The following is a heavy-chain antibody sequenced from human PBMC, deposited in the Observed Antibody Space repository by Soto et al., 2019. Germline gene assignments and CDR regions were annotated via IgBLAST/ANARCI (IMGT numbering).Heavy chain of an antibody. D-gene: IGHD3-10*01. V-gene: IGHV4-34*02. CDR3: ARGPGIRPPPGSEKPNRPYYFYAMDV. CDR1: GGSFRGYF. Sequence: QVQLQQWGAGLLKPSETLSLTCAVYGGSFRGYFWTWIRQSPGKGLEWIGEINHNETTNYSPSLKSRVTISMDTSKNQFSLKVTSVTAADTSVYFCARGPGIRPPPGSEKPNRPYYFYAMDVWGQGTTVTVSS. CDR2: INHNETT. J-gene: IGHJ6*02.